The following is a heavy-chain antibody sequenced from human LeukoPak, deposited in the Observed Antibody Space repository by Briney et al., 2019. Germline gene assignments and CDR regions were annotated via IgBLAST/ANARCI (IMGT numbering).Heavy chain of an antibody. Sequence: GGSLRLSCAASGFTFDDYAVHWVRQAPGKGLEWVSGISWNSGSIGYADSVKGRFTISRDNAKNSLYLQMNSLRAEDTALYYCAKDQGTATDAFDIWGQGTMVTVSS. V-gene: IGHV3-9*01. D-gene: IGHD3-10*01. CDR3: AKDQGTATDAFDI. J-gene: IGHJ3*02. CDR1: GFTFDDYA. CDR2: ISWNSGSI.